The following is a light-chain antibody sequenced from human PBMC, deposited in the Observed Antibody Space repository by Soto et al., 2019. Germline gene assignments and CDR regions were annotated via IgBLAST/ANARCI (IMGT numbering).Light chain of an antibody. Sequence: DIQMTQSPSSLSASVGDRLTITCRASQSISSYLNWYQQRPGKAPNLLIYAASSLRSGVPSRLSGSGSRTEFTLTISSLTPEDFATYYCQQSYSTPYTFGQGTKLEIK. CDR1: QSISSY. J-gene: IGKJ2*01. CDR2: AAS. CDR3: QQSYSTPYT. V-gene: IGKV1-39*01.